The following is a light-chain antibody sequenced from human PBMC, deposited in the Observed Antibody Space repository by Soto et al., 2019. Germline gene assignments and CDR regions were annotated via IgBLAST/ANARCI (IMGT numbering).Light chain of an antibody. CDR2: GAS. CDR3: QQYSNWPPFT. Sequence: EIVMTQSPGTLSLSPGETATLSCRASQSVSSNYVAWFHQKPGQAPRLLIYGASSRATGIPARFSGSGSGTEFTLTISSLQSADSAVYYCQQYSNWPPFTFGQGTRLEIK. CDR1: QSVSSN. J-gene: IGKJ5*01. V-gene: IGKV3-15*01.